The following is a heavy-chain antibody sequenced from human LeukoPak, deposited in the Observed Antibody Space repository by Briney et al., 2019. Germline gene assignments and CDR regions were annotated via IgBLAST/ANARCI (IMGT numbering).Heavy chain of an antibody. CDR3: ARRATMLAGGYFDY. CDR2: IYASGST. V-gene: IGHV4-4*09. CDR1: GGSISSYY. D-gene: IGHD5-12*01. Sequence: NTSETLSLTCTVSGGSISSYYWSWIRQTPGKGLGWIGYIYASGSTTYNPSLKSRVTISIDTSKNQFSLKLSSVTAADTAVYYCARRATMLAGGYFDYWGQGTLVSVSS. J-gene: IGHJ4*02.